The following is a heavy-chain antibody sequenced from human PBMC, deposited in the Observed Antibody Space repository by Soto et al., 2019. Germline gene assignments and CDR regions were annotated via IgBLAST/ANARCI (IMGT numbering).Heavy chain of an antibody. J-gene: IGHJ4*02. Sequence: ETLSLTCAVYGGSFSGYYWSWIRQPPGKGLEWIGEINHSGSTNYNPSLKSRVTISVDTSKNQFSLKLSSVTAADTAVYYCAREKSADGSGSYSPAFDDWGQGTLVT. CDR1: GGSFSGYY. CDR2: INHSGST. V-gene: IGHV4-34*01. CDR3: AREKSADGSGSYSPAFDD. D-gene: IGHD3-10*01.